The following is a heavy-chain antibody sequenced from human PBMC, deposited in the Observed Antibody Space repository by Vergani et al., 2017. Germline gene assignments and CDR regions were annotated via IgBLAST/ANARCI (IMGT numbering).Heavy chain of an antibody. CDR3: ARGVRSTVTTSHYYYYYYMDV. J-gene: IGHJ6*03. Sequence: QVQLVQSGAEVKKPGSSVKVSCKASGGTFSSYAISWVRPAPGQGLEWMGGIIPIFGTANYAQKFQGRVTITADESTSTAYMELSSLRCEDTTVYYCARGVRSTVTTSHYYYYYYMDVWGKGTTVTVSS. D-gene: IGHD4-17*01. CDR1: GGTFSSYA. V-gene: IGHV1-69*01. CDR2: IIPIFGTA.